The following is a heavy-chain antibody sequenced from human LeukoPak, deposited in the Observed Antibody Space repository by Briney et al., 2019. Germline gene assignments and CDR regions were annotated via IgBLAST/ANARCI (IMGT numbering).Heavy chain of an antibody. CDR1: AGSISSGAYC. V-gene: IGHV4-31*03. D-gene: IGHD6-25*01. CDR2: ISNSGST. CDR3: AREDERANNWIDS. Sequence: SETLSLTCTVSAGSISSGAYCWSWIRQHPGKGLEWIGYISNSGSTYYNPSLKSRVDISVDTSENQFSLKVRSVTAADTAVYYCAREDERANNWIDSWGQGTLVSVSS. J-gene: IGHJ5*01.